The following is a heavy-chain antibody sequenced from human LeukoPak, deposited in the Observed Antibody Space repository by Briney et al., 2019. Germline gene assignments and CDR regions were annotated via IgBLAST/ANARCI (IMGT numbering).Heavy chain of an antibody. CDR3: ARGGHKRMGAKGMDV. J-gene: IGHJ6*02. CDR1: GGSISSGGYS. Sequence: SQTLSLTCAVSGGSISSGGYSWSWIRQPPGKGLEWIGYIYHSGSTNYNPSLKSRVTISVDTSKNQFSLKLSSVTAADTAVYYCARGGHKRMGAKGMDVWGQGTTVTVSS. CDR2: IYHSGST. V-gene: IGHV4-30-2*01. D-gene: IGHD1-26*01.